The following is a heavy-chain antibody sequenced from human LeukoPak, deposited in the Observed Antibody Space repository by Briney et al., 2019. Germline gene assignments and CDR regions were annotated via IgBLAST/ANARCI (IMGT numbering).Heavy chain of an antibody. D-gene: IGHD1-26*01. CDR2: INPNSGGT. Sequence: ASVKVSCKASGYTFTSYYMHWVRQAPGQGLEWMGWINPNSGGTNYAQKFQGWVTMTRDTSISTAYMELSRLRSDDTAVYYCARARRIVGATDFDYWGQGTLVTVSS. V-gene: IGHV1-2*04. CDR3: ARARRIVGATDFDY. CDR1: GYTFTSYY. J-gene: IGHJ4*02.